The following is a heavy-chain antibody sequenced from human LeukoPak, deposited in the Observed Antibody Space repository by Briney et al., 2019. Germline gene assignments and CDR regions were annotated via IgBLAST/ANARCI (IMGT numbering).Heavy chain of an antibody. J-gene: IGHJ6*03. Sequence: GGSLRLSCAASGFTVSSNYMSWVRQAPGKGLEWVSVIYSGGSTYCADSVKGRFTISRDNAKNSLYLQMNSLRAEDTAVYYSARGGGSYVVGYMDVWGEGTTVTVSS. CDR3: ARGGGSYVVGYMDV. CDR1: GFTVSSNY. CDR2: IYSGGST. V-gene: IGHV3-53*01. D-gene: IGHD1-26*01.